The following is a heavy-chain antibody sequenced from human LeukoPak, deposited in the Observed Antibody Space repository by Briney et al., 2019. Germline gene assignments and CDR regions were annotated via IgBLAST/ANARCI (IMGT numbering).Heavy chain of an antibody. Sequence: PGGSLRLSCAASGFTFSSYAMSWVRQAPGKGLEWVSAIRRSGGSTYYADSVKGRFTISRDNSKNTLYLQMNSLRGEDTAVYYCAKNVSGSGASYVDYSGQETLVTVSS. D-gene: IGHD3-10*01. CDR3: AKNVSGSGASYVDY. J-gene: IGHJ4*02. CDR1: GFTFSSYA. V-gene: IGHV3-23*01. CDR2: IRRSGGST.